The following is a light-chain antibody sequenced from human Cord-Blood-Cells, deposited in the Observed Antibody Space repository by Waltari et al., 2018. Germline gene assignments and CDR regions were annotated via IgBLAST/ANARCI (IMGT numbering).Light chain of an antibody. V-gene: IGKV3-20*01. Sequence: EIVLTQSPGTLSLSPGERDTLSCRASQSVSSSYLAWYQKKPGQAPRLLIYGASSRATGIPDRFSGSGSGTDCTLTMSRLEPEDFAVYYCQQYGSSAFTFGPGTKVDIK. CDR3: QQYGSSAFT. CDR2: GAS. J-gene: IGKJ3*01. CDR1: QSVSSSY.